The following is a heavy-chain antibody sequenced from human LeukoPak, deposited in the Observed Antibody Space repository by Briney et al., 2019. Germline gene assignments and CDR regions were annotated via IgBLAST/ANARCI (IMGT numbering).Heavy chain of an antibody. D-gene: IGHD3-22*01. CDR2: INHSGST. Sequence: PSETLSLTCAVYGGSFSGYYWSWIRQPPGKGLEWIGEINHSGSTNYNPSLKSRVTISVDTSKNQFSLKLGSVTAADTAVYYCARGRRTATVTTVYYDSSGYYGYWGQGTLVTVSS. CDR3: ARGRRTATVTTVYYDSSGYYGY. CDR1: GGSFSGYY. V-gene: IGHV4-34*01. J-gene: IGHJ4*02.